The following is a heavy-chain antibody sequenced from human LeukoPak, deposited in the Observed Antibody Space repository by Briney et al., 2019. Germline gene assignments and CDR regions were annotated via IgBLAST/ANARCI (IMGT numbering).Heavy chain of an antibody. CDR3: ARDWGTQWEAAYYMDV. J-gene: IGHJ6*03. V-gene: IGHV1-8*01. D-gene: IGHD1-26*01. Sequence: ASVKVSCKASGYTFTSYDINWVRQATGQGLEWMGWMNPNSGNTGYAQKFQGRVTMTRDTSISTAYMELSRLRSDDTAVYYCARDWGTQWEAAYYMDVWGKGTTVTVSS. CDR2: MNPNSGNT. CDR1: GYTFTSYD.